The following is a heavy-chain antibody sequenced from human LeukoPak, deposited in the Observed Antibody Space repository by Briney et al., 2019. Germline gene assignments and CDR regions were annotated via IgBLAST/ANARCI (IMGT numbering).Heavy chain of an antibody. CDR1: GFTFSSYA. D-gene: IGHD2-2*02. J-gene: IGHJ4*02. Sequence: GGSLRLSCAASGFTFSSYAMSWVRQAPGKGLEWVSAISGSGGSTYYADSVKGRFTISRDNSKNTLYLQMNSLRAEDTAVYYCAKGAAVVVPAAIGFDYWGQGTLVTVSS. V-gene: IGHV3-23*01. CDR2: ISGSGGST. CDR3: AKGAAVVVPAAIGFDY.